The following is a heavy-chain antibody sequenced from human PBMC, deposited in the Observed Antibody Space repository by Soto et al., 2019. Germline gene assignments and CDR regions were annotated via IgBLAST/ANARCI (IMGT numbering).Heavy chain of an antibody. Sequence: GGSLRLSCAAAVFRVSDHYMTWIRQAPGKGLEWVSYISSGSSTIYYAHSVKGRFTISRDNAKNSLNLQMNSLRAEDTAVYYCATSSGALAASFPYYFDYWGHGTLVTVSS. D-gene: IGHD6-19*01. J-gene: IGHJ4*01. CDR3: ATSSGALAASFPYYFDY. CDR2: ISSGSSTI. V-gene: IGHV3-11*01. CDR1: VFRVSDHY.